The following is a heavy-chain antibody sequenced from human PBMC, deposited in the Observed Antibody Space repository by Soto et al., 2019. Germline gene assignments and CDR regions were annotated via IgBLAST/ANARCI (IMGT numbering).Heavy chain of an antibody. V-gene: IGHV4-59*01. CDR1: GGSISSYY. D-gene: IGHD3-10*01. Sequence: SETLSLTCTVSGGSISSYYWSWIRQPPGKGLEWIGYIYYSGSTNYNPSLKSRVTISVDTSKNQFSLKLSSVTAADTAVYYCARERKVRGVINPDAFDIWGQGTMVTV. CDR3: ARERKVRGVINPDAFDI. J-gene: IGHJ3*02. CDR2: IYYSGST.